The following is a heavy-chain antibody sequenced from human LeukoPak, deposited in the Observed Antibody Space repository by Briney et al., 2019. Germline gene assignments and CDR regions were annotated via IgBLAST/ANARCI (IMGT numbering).Heavy chain of an antibody. CDR3: AKSMTLQWRGFFDL. D-gene: IGHD6-19*01. V-gene: IGHV3-23*01. CDR2: ISDSGANT. CDR1: GFTFSTYA. J-gene: IGHJ2*01. Sequence: GGSLRLSCAASGFTFSTYAMSWVRQAPGKGLEWASTISDSGANTYYADSVRGRFTISRDNSKNTLYLQKNSLRADDTAIYYCAKSMTLQWRGFFDLWGRGTHVTVSS.